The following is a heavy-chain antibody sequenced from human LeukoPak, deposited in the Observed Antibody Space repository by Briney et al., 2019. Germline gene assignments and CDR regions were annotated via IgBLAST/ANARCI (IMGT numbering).Heavy chain of an antibody. Sequence: PGGSLRLSCAASGFTFSDAWMSWVRQTPGKGLEWVGRIKSKTDGGTTDYAAPVKGRFTISRDDSKNTLHLQMNSLKTEDTAVYYCTTIAVAGFLDYWGQGTLVTVSS. CDR1: GFTFSDAW. J-gene: IGHJ4*02. CDR2: IKSKTDGGTT. CDR3: TTIAVAGFLDY. D-gene: IGHD6-13*01. V-gene: IGHV3-15*01.